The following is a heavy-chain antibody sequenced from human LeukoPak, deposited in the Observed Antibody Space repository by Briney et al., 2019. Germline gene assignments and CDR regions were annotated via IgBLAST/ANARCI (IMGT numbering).Heavy chain of an antibody. CDR1: GFTVSSNY. D-gene: IGHD3-16*02. CDR2: IYSGGST. CDR3: ARTYYDYVWGSYRFCYFDY. J-gene: IGHJ4*02. V-gene: IGHV3-53*01. Sequence: GGSLRLSCAASGFTVSSNYMSWVRQAPGKGLEWVSVIYSGGSTYYADSVKGRFTISRDNSKNTLYLQMNSLRAEDTAVYYCARTYYDYVWGSYRFCYFDYWGQGTLVTVSS.